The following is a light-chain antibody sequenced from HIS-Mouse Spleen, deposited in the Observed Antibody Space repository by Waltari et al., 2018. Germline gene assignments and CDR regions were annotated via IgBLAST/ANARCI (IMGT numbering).Light chain of an antibody. CDR1: ALPKKY. J-gene: IGLJ2*01. CDR3: YSTDSSGNHRV. CDR2: EDS. V-gene: IGLV3-10*01. Sequence: SYELTQPPSVSVSPGQTARITCSGDALPKKYAYWYQQKSGQAPVPVIYEDSKRPSGIPGRVSGSSSGTMATLTISGAQVEDEADYYCYSTDSSGNHRVFGGGTKLTVL.